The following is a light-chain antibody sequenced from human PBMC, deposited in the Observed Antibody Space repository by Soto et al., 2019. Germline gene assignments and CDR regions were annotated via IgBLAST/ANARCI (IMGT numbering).Light chain of an antibody. CDR3: QQRYSWPRT. J-gene: IGKJ1*01. CDR2: DTS. CDR1: QSVISQ. Sequence: EIVLTQSPATLSLSPGERATLYCRPSQSVISQLSWYQHKPGQAPSLLIYDTSNRAPGIPARFSGSGSGTDFTLTISSLEPEDFAVYYCQQRYSWPRTFGQGTKV. V-gene: IGKV3-11*01.